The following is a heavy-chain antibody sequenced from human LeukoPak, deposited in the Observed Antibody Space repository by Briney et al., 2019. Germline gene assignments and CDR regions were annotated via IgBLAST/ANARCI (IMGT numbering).Heavy chain of an antibody. Sequence: PGRSLRLSCAASGFTFSSYAMHWVRQAPGKGLEWVAVISYDGSNKYYADSVKGRFTISRDNSKNTLYLQMNSLRAEDTAVYYCAKVPTWAMIVVVINFDYWGQGTLVTVSS. CDR3: AKVPTWAMIVVVINFDY. CDR2: ISYDGSNK. J-gene: IGHJ4*02. D-gene: IGHD3-22*01. CDR1: GFTFSSYA. V-gene: IGHV3-30-3*01.